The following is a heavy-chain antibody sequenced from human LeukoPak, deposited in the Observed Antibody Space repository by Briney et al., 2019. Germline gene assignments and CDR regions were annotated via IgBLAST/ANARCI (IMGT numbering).Heavy chain of an antibody. Sequence: GGSLRLSCAASGFTFSAYSMNWVRQAPGKGLEWISYIGISSGNTKYADSVKGRFTISGDKAKNSLYLQMNSLRVEDTAVYYCARGKYSFDYWGQGTLVTVSS. CDR1: GFTFSAYS. CDR3: ARGKYSFDY. V-gene: IGHV3-48*01. CDR2: IGISSGNT. J-gene: IGHJ4*02.